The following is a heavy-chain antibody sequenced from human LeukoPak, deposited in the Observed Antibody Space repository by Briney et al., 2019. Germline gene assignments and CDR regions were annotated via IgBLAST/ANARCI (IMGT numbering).Heavy chain of an antibody. CDR2: IIPIFGTA. D-gene: IGHD2-21*01. V-gene: IGHV1-69*13. Sequence: ASVKVSCKASGYTFTSYGISWVRQAPGQGLEWMGGIIPIFGTANYAQKFQGRVTITADESTSTAYMELSSLRSEDTAVYYCARGDILWWRNYMDVWGKGTTVTISS. CDR3: ARGDILWWRNYMDV. CDR1: GYTFTSYG. J-gene: IGHJ6*03.